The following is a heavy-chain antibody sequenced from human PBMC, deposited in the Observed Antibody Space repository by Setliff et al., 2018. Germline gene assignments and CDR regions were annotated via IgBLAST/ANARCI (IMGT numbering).Heavy chain of an antibody. V-gene: IGHV4-39*01. CDR2: IYYSGST. CDR3: ARARSLDFDY. J-gene: IGHJ4*02. Sequence: SETLSLTCTVSGGSISTSSYWGWIRQPPGKGLEWIGSIYYSGSTYYNPSLKSRVTMSVDTSRNQFSLKLSSVTAADTAVYYCARARSLDFDYWGQGMLVTVSS. CDR1: GGSISTSSY.